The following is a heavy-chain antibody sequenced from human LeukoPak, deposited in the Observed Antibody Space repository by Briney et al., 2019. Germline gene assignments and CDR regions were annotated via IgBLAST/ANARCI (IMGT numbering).Heavy chain of an antibody. J-gene: IGHJ6*02. CDR3: AREDRVRDGYNLGSRVNYYYGMDV. CDR2: IYYTGSP. Sequence: SETLSLTCTVSGGSISSYFWSWLRQPPGEGLEWLGFIYYTGSPNYNPSLKSRVTISINPSKNQFSLKLSSVTAADTAVYYCAREDRVRDGYNLGSRVNYYYGMDVWGQGTTVTVSS. D-gene: IGHD5-24*01. V-gene: IGHV4-59*01. CDR1: GGSISSYF.